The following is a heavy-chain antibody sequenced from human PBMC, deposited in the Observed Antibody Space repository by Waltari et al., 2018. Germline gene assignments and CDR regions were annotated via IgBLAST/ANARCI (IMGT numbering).Heavy chain of an antibody. J-gene: IGHJ4*02. V-gene: IGHV4-4*07. CDR3: ARDRYYYDSSGYYYPAFDY. Sequence: QVQLQESGPGLVKPSETLSLTCTVSGGSISSYYWSWIRQPAGKGLEWIGRIYTSGSTNDSPSLKSRVTMTVDTSKNQFSLKLSSVTAADTAVYYCARDRYYYDSSGYYYPAFDYWGQGTLVTVSS. CDR2: IYTSGST. CDR1: GGSISSYY. D-gene: IGHD3-22*01.